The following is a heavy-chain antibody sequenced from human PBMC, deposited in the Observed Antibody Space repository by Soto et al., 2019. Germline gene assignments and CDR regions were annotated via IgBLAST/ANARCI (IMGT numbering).Heavy chain of an antibody. CDR2: IYYSGST. CDR3: ARLDGVYCSGGSCFYFDY. D-gene: IGHD2-15*01. CDR1: GFTFRNYD. V-gene: IGHV4-39*01. Sequence: GSLRLSCAVSGFTFRNYDMHWIRQPPGKGLEWIGSIYYSGSTYYNPSLKSRVTISVDTSKNQFSLKLSSVTAADTAVYYCARLDGVYCSGGSCFYFDYWGQGTLVTVSS. J-gene: IGHJ4*02.